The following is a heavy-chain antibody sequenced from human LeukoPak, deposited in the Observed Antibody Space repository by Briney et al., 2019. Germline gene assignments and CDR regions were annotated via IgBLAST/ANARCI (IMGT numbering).Heavy chain of an antibody. CDR3: ARDFLDYDFWSGFPD. CDR1: GFTFNNYS. J-gene: IGHJ4*02. CDR2: ISSSGTYI. D-gene: IGHD3-3*01. V-gene: IGHV3-21*01. Sequence: GGSLRLSCGVPGFTFNNYSMNWVRQAPGKGLEWVSSISSSGTYIYYADSVKGRFTISRDNAKNSLYLQMKNLRAEDTAVYYCARDFLDYDFWSGFPDWGQGTLVTVSS.